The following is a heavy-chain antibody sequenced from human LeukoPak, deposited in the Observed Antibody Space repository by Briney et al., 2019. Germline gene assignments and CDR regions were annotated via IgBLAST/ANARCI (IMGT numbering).Heavy chain of an antibody. J-gene: IGHJ4*02. CDR1: GFTFSNYA. CDR2: TSSSDAGT. D-gene: IGHD2-21*01. CDR3: AKAPVTSCRGAYCYPFDS. Sequence: PGGSLRLSCEASGFTFSNYAMSWVRQAPGKGLEWVAATSSSDAGTYHADSVRGRFTISRDNSKNTLYLQMNSLRAEDAAVYFCAKAPVTSCRGAYCYPFDSWGQGTLVTVSS. V-gene: IGHV3-23*01.